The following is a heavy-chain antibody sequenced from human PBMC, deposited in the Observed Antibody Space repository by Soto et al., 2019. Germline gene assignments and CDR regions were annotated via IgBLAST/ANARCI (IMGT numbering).Heavy chain of an antibody. CDR1: GGSISSSSYY. V-gene: IGHV4-39*07. Sequence: SETLSLTCTVSGGSISSSSYYWGWIRQPPGKGLEWIGSIYYIGSTNYNPSLKSRVTISVDTSKNQFSLKLSSVTAADTAVYYCARDHISPGWFDPWGQGTLVTVSS. CDR2: IYYIGST. J-gene: IGHJ5*02. D-gene: IGHD2-21*01. CDR3: ARDHISPGWFDP.